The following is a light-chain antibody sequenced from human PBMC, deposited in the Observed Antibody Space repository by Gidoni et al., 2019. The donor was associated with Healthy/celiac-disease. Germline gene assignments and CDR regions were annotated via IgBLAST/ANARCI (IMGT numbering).Light chain of an antibody. CDR1: QSLLISNGYNY. J-gene: IGKJ4*01. CDR3: MQALQTPLT. V-gene: IGKV2-28*01. Sequence: VMTPSPLSLRVTPGEPASIYCRSSQSLLISNGYNYLDWYLQKPGQSPQLLIYLGSNRASGVPDRFSGSGSGTDFTLKISRVEAEDVGVYYCMQALQTPLTFXGXTKVEIK. CDR2: LGS.